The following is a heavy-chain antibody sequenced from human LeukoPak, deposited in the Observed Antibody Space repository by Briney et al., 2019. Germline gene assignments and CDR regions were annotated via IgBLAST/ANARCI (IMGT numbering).Heavy chain of an antibody. Sequence: SETLSLTCTVSGGSISSSSYYWGWIRQPPGTGLEWIGSIYYSGSTYYNPSLKSRVTISVDTSKNQFSLKLSSVTAADTAVYYCARFFRGFLDYWGQGTLVTVSS. CDR1: GGSISSSSYY. V-gene: IGHV4-39*07. D-gene: IGHD3-10*01. CDR2: IYYSGST. CDR3: ARFFRGFLDY. J-gene: IGHJ4*02.